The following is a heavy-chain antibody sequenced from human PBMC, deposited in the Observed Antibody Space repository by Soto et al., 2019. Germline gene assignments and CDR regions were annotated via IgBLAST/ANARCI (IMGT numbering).Heavy chain of an antibody. CDR3: ARGYSSGWYAYYFDY. CDR2: INPNSGGT. J-gene: IGHJ4*02. D-gene: IGHD6-19*01. V-gene: IGHV1-2*04. Sequence: ASVKVSCKASGYTFTGYYMHWVRQAPGQGLEWMGWINPNSGGTNYAQKFQGWVTMTRDTSISTAYMELSRLRSDDTAVYYCARGYSSGWYAYYFDYWGQGTLVTAPQ. CDR1: GYTFTGYY.